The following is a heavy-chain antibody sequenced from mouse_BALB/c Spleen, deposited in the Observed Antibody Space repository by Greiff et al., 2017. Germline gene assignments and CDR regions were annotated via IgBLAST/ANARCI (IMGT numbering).Heavy chain of an antibody. CDR3: ARKGGGNSFFDY. J-gene: IGHJ2*01. CDR2: IDPANGNT. D-gene: IGHD2-1*01. Sequence: EVQLQQSGAELVKPGASVKLSCTASGFNIKDTYMHWVKQRPEQGLEWIGRIDPANGNTKYDPKFQGKATITADTSSNTAYLQLSSLTSEDTAVYYCARKGGGNSFFDYWGQGTTLTVSS. V-gene: IGHV14-3*02. CDR1: GFNIKDTY.